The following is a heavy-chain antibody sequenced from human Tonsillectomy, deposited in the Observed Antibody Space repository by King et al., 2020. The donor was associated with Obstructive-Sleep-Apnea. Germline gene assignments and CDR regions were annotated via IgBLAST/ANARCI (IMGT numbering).Heavy chain of an antibody. CDR2: IFYSGNT. J-gene: IGHJ5*02. D-gene: IGHD6-13*01. CDR3: ARPGQQLGGWSWFAP. V-gene: IGHV4-39*07. CDR1: GGSISSSRYY. Sequence: LQLQESGPRLVKPSETLSLTCAVSGGSISSSRYYWGGIRQPPGKGLEWIGSIFYSGNTYYNPSLKHRVHISLDTPKNRFSRTLNSVTAADTAVYLCARPGQQLGGWSWFAPWGQGTLVTVSS.